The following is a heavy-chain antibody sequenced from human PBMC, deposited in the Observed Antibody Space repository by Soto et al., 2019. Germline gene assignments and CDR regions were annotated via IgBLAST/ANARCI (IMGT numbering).Heavy chain of an antibody. CDR2: IYTSASI. CDR3: ARDREAGYNFYYGMDV. D-gene: IGHD6-19*01. Sequence: PSETLSLTCAVSGYSISSGYSWTWIRQPAGKGLEWIGHIYTSASINYNPSLKGRVTLSVDTSTNQVSLRLASVTAADTAIYYCARDREAGYNFYYGMDVWGQGTTVTVSS. V-gene: IGHV4-4*07. J-gene: IGHJ6*02. CDR1: GYSISSGYS.